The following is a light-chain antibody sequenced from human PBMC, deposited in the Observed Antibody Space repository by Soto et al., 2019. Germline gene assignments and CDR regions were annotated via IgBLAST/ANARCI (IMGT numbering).Light chain of an antibody. Sequence: EIGLTQSPGTLSLSPGERATLSCRASQSVRSNYLAWYQQKPGQAPRLLIYNSSTMATGIPDRFSGSGSGTDFTLTISRLEPADFALYYCQQYRDLPQTFGQGTQVEIK. CDR3: QQYRDLPQT. V-gene: IGKV3-20*01. CDR1: QSVRSNY. CDR2: NSS. J-gene: IGKJ1*01.